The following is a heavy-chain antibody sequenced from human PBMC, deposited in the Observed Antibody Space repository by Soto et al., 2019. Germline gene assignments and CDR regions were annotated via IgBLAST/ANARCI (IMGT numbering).Heavy chain of an antibody. Sequence: EVQLLESGGGLVQPGGSLRLSCAASGFTFSSYGMTWVRQAPGKGLEWVSSISAGGGSTYYAESVKGRFTISRDNSKNTLALRMNSLRADDTAVYYCAKDGGGGGSAYFDHWGQGTLVTVSS. J-gene: IGHJ4*02. CDR3: AKDGGGGGSAYFDH. CDR1: GFTFSSYG. D-gene: IGHD3-16*01. CDR2: ISAGGGST. V-gene: IGHV3-23*01.